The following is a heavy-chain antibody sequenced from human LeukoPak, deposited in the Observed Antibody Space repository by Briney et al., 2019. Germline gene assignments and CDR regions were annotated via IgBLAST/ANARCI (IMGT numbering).Heavy chain of an antibody. CDR3: AKDFGLIAAAGTFDY. Sequence: GGSLRLSCAASGFTFSSYAMSWVRQAPGKGLESVSAISGSGGSTYYADSVKGRFTIYRDNSKSTLYLQMNSLRAEDTAVYYCAKDFGLIAAAGTFDYWGQGTLVTVSS. D-gene: IGHD6-13*01. J-gene: IGHJ4*02. V-gene: IGHV3-23*01. CDR1: GFTFSSYA. CDR2: ISGSGGST.